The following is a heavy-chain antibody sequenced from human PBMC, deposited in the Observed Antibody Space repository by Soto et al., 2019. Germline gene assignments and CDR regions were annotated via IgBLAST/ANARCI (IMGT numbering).Heavy chain of an antibody. J-gene: IGHJ6*02. Sequence: ESLKISCKGSGYSFTSYWIGWVRQMPGKGLEWMGIIYPGDSDTRYSPSFQGQVTISADKSISTAYLQWSSLKASDTAMYYCARLVYGDYYYYYGMDVWGQGTTVTVSS. CDR1: GYSFTSYW. CDR2: IYPGDSDT. CDR3: ARLVYGDYYYYYGMDV. V-gene: IGHV5-51*01. D-gene: IGHD4-17*01.